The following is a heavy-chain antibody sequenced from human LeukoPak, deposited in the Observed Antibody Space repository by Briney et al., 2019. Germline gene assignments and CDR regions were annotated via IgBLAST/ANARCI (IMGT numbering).Heavy chain of an antibody. CDR2: ISGSGGST. CDR1: GFTFSSYA. CDR3: AKDWYYDFWSGYYPDY. Sequence: GGSLRLSCAASGFTFSSYAMSWVRQAPGKGLEWVSAISGSGGSTYYADSVKGRFTISRDNSKNTLYLQMNSLRAEDTAVYYCAKDWYYDFWSGYYPDYWGQGTLVTVSS. D-gene: IGHD3-3*01. J-gene: IGHJ4*02. V-gene: IGHV3-23*01.